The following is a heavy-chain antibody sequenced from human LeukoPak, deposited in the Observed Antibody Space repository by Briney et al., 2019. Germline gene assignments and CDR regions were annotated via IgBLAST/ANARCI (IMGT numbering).Heavy chain of an antibody. J-gene: IGHJ3*02. CDR3: ASGIGVGDSFDI. Sequence: PGGSLRLSCAASGFTFSSYWMYWVRQAPGKGLVWVSRINSDARSTNYADSVQGRFTISRDNAKNTLYLQMNSLRVEDTAVYYCASGIGVGDSFDIWGQGTMVTVSS. V-gene: IGHV3-74*01. D-gene: IGHD3-3*01. CDR1: GFTFSSYW. CDR2: INSDARST.